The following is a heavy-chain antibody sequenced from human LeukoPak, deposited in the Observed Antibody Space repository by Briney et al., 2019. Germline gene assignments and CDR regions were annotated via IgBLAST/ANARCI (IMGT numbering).Heavy chain of an antibody. J-gene: IGHJ4*02. CDR1: GFTFSTYW. V-gene: IGHV3-7*01. Sequence: GGSLRLSCAASGFTFSTYWMSWVRQAPGKGLEWVVNIHQDGSDKYYVDSVKGRLTISRDNAKNSLYLQVNSLRAEDTAVYYCARGRYNYGYWGQGILVTVSS. CDR3: ARGRYNYGY. D-gene: IGHD5-18*01. CDR2: IHQDGSDK.